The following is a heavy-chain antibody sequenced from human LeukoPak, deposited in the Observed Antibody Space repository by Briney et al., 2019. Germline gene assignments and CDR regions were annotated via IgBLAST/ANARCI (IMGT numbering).Heavy chain of an antibody. V-gene: IGHV3-66*04. D-gene: IGHD7-27*01. CDR3: ASQGGNWGSYFDY. Sequence: GGSLRLSCAASGFTVSSNYMGWVRQAPGKGLEWVSVIYSGGSTYYADSVKGRFTISRDNSKNTLYLQMNSLRAEDTAVYYCASQGGNWGSYFDYWGQGTLVTVSS. J-gene: IGHJ4*02. CDR2: IYSGGST. CDR1: GFTVSSNY.